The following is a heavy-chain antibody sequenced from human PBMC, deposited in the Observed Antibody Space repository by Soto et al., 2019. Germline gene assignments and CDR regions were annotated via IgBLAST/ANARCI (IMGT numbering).Heavy chain of an antibody. Sequence: QVQLVQSGAEVKNPGSSVKVSCKGSGDTFTRSVISWVRQVPGQRLEWMGRIIPVLGVENHAQNFQGRGTLTADKSPSTASLELNSLKSEDTAIYYFASSTTGVYVFHDWGQGNLVTVSS. CDR3: ASSTTGVYVFHD. CDR1: GDTFTRSV. CDR2: IIPVLGVE. V-gene: IGHV1-69*02. D-gene: IGHD1-1*01. J-gene: IGHJ4*02.